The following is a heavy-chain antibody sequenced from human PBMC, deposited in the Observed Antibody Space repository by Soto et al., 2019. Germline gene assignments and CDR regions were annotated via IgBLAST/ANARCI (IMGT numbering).Heavy chain of an antibody. Sequence: QVQLQESGPGLVKPSETLSLTCTVSGGPISSYYWTWIRQPPGKGLEWIGYVYYSGGTNYNPSLQRRVTIAAATSKSQFSLNLSSVTAAATAVYYCARNHRYNSGWYESWGPGIRVTVSS. D-gene: IGHD6-19*01. CDR3: ARNHRYNSGWYES. CDR2: VYYSGGT. CDR1: GGPISSYY. V-gene: IGHV4-59*01. J-gene: IGHJ5*01.